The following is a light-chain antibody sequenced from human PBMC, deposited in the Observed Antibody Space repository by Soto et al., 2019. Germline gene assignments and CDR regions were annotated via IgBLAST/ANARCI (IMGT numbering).Light chain of an antibody. J-gene: IGKJ1*01. V-gene: IGKV3-20*01. Sequence: EIVLTQSPGTLSLSPGERATLSCRASQSVSSSSLAWYQQKPGQAPRLLIYGASSRATGIPDRFSGSGSGTDFTLTISRLEPEDFAVYYCQQYCSATRTFGQGTKVEIK. CDR1: QSVSSSS. CDR2: GAS. CDR3: QQYCSATRT.